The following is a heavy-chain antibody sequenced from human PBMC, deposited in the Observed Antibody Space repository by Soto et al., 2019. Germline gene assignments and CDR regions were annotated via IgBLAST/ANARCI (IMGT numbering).Heavy chain of an antibody. D-gene: IGHD2-2*01. Sequence: VVSLILSCSSSEFMFISYSISLFLQAPVNGLEWVSSISGGIRDSTHYADSVKGRFTVSRDNSKNTLFLQLNSLRSDDSAVYYCERAARYCTSDSCSRYYYFDMEVWGKGNTVNVSS. V-gene: IGHV3-23*01. J-gene: IGHJ6*04. CDR3: ERAARYCTSDSCSRYYYFDMEV. CDR2: ISGGIRDST. CDR1: EFMFISYS.